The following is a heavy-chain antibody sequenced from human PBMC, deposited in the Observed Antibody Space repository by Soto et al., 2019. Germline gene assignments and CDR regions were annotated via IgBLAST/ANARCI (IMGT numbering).Heavy chain of an antibody. J-gene: IGHJ6*02. CDR2: IYYSGGT. D-gene: IGHD6-13*01. CDR1: GGSISSYY. CDR3: ARAEGQQLAKYYYYYYGMDV. V-gene: IGHV4-59*01. Sequence: QVQLQESGPGLVKPSETLSLTCTVSGGSISSYYWSWIRQPPGKGLEWVGYIYYSGGTNYNPSLKSRVTISVDTSKNQFSLKLSSVTAADTAVYYCARAEGQQLAKYYYYYYGMDVWGQGTTVTVSS.